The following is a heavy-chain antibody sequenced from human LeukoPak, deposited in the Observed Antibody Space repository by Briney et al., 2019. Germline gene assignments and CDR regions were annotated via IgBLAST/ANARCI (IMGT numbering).Heavy chain of an antibody. J-gene: IGHJ4*02. CDR3: AGEWFGDEFDY. CDR1: GGSISSSSYY. V-gene: IGHV4-39*07. CDR2: IYYSGST. Sequence: SETLSLTCTVSGGSISSSSYYWGWIRQPPGKGLEWIGSIYYSGSTYYNPSLKSRVTISVDTSKNQFSLKLSSVTAADTAVYYCAGEWFGDEFDYWGQGTLVTVSS. D-gene: IGHD3-10*01.